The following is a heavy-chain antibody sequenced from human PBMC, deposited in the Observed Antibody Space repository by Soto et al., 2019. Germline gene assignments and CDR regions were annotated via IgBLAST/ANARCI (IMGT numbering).Heavy chain of an antibody. CDR2: IFSNDEK. CDR3: ARIAGRDYYGSGRIYYFDY. CDR1: GFSLSNARMG. D-gene: IGHD3-10*01. V-gene: IGHV2-26*01. J-gene: IGHJ4*02. Sequence: QVTLKESGPVLVKPTETLTLTCTVSGFSLSNARMGVSWIRQPPGKALEWLAHIFSNDEKSYSTSLKSRLTISKDTSKSQVVLTMTNMDPVDTATYYCARIAGRDYYGSGRIYYFDYWGQGTLVTVSS.